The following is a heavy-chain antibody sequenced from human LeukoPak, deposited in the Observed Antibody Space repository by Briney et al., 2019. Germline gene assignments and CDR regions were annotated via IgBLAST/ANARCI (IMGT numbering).Heavy chain of an antibody. D-gene: IGHD6-13*01. CDR2: IYYSGST. J-gene: IGHJ4*02. CDR1: GGSISSGGYY. Sequence: PSQTLSLTCTVSGGSISSGGYYWSWIRQHPGKGLERIGYIYYSGSTYYNPSLKSRVTISVDTSKNQFSLKLSSVTAADSAVYYCARAGGQQLVFDYWGQGTLVTVSS. V-gene: IGHV4-31*03. CDR3: ARAGGQQLVFDY.